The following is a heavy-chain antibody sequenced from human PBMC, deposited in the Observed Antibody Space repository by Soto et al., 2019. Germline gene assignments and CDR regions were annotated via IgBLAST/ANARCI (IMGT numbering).Heavy chain of an antibody. CDR2: ISYDGSNK. CDR1: GFTFSSYA. J-gene: IGHJ3*02. CDR3: AKMKQWLGGGGAFDI. D-gene: IGHD6-19*01. V-gene: IGHV3-30*18. Sequence: QVQLVESGGGVVQPGRSLRLSCAASGFTFSSYAMHWVRQAPGKGLEWVAVISYDGSNKYYADSVKGRFTISRDNSKNTRYLQMNSLRAEDTAVYYCAKMKQWLGGGGAFDIWGQGTMVTVSS.